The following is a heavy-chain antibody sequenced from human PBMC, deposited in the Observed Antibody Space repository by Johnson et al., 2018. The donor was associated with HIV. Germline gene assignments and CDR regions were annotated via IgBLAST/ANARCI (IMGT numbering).Heavy chain of an antibody. CDR1: GFTFDDYG. Sequence: VQLVESGGGVLRPGGSLRLSCAASGFTFDDYGMSWVRQAPGKGLEWVSDINWSGGGTAYADSVKGRFTVSRDNAKNSLYLQMNSLRAEDTAVYYCARDVNYYDSSGGNDAFGVWGQGTMVTVSS. J-gene: IGHJ3*01. D-gene: IGHD3-22*01. V-gene: IGHV3-20*04. CDR3: ARDVNYYDSSGGNDAFGV. CDR2: INWSGGGT.